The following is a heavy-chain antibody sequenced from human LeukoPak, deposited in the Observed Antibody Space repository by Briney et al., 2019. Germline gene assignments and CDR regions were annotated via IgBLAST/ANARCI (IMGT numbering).Heavy chain of an antibody. CDR1: GFTFSSYG. CDR2: IRYDGSNK. Sequence: PGGPLRLSCAASGFTFSSYGMHWVRQAPGKGLEWVAFIRYDGSNKYYADSVKGRFTISRDNSKNTLYLQMNSLRAEDTAVYYCAKDFRVHDFLVRSYYFDYWGQGTLVTVSS. J-gene: IGHJ4*02. CDR3: AKDFRVHDFLVRSYYFDY. V-gene: IGHV3-30*02. D-gene: IGHD3/OR15-3a*01.